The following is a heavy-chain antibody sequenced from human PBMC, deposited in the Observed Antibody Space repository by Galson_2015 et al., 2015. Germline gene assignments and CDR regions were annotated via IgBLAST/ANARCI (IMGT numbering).Heavy chain of an antibody. CDR3: ARGPVLLWFGIMDV. V-gene: IGHV4-30-4*01. Sequence: TLSLTCTVSGGSISSGDYYWSWIRQPPGKGLEWIGYIYYSGSTYYNPSLKSRVTISVDTSKNQFSLKLSSVTAADTAVDYCARGPVLLWFGIMDVWGQGTMVTVSS. CDR1: GGSISSGDYY. CDR2: IYYSGST. J-gene: IGHJ3*01. D-gene: IGHD3-10*01.